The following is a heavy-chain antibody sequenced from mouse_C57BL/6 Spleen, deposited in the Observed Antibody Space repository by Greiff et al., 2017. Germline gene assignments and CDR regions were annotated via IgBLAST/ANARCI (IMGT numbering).Heavy chain of an antibody. CDR3: ATRELRLLNYYAMDY. CDR2: INPSTGGT. J-gene: IGHJ4*01. Sequence: VQLQQSGPELVKPGASVKISCKASGYSFTGYYMNWVKQSPEKSLEWIGEINPSTGGTTYNQKFKAKATLTVDKSSSTAYMQLKSLTSEDSAVYYCATRELRLLNYYAMDYWGQGTSVTVSS. CDR1: GYSFTGYY. V-gene: IGHV1-42*01. D-gene: IGHD3-2*02.